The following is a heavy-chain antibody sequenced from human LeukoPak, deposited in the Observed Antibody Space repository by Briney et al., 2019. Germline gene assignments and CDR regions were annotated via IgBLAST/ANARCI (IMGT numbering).Heavy chain of an antibody. D-gene: IGHD4-17*01. CDR1: GGSITSYY. J-gene: IGHJ3*02. Sequence: SETLSLTCTVSGGSITSYYWSWIRQPPGKGLEWIGYIYYSGNINYNPSLKSRVTISVDTSKNQFSLKLSSVTAADTAVYYCARRGWVDGVFDIWGQGTMVAVSS. V-gene: IGHV4-59*01. CDR3: ARRGWVDGVFDI. CDR2: IYYSGNI.